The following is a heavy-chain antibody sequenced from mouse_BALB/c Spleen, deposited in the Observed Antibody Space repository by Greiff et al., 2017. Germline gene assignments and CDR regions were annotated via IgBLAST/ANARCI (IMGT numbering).Heavy chain of an antibody. D-gene: IGHD1-1*01. V-gene: IGHV1S29*02. CDR1: GYTFTDYN. J-gene: IGHJ4*01. CDR2: IYPYNGGT. Sequence: VQLQQSGPELVKPGASVKISCKASGYTFTDYNMHWVKQSHGKSLEWIGYIYPYNGGTGYNQKFKSKATLTVDNSSSTAYMELRSLTSEDSAVYYCARRASYYGRNYAMDYWGQGTSVTVSS. CDR3: ARRASYYGRNYAMDY.